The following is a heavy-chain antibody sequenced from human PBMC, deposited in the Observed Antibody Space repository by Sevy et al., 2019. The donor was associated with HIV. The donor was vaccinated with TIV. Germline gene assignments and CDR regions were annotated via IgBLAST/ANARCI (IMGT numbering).Heavy chain of an antibody. CDR3: ARYGIAARRPVFLDY. CDR1: GGSISSSSYY. J-gene: IGHJ4*02. Sequence: SETSLTCTVSGGSISSSSYYWGWIRQPPGKGLEWIGSIYYSGSTYYNPSLKSRVTISVDTSKNQFSLKLSSVTAADTAVYYCARYGIAARRPVFLDYWGQGTLVTVSS. V-gene: IGHV4-39*01. D-gene: IGHD6-6*01. CDR2: IYYSGST.